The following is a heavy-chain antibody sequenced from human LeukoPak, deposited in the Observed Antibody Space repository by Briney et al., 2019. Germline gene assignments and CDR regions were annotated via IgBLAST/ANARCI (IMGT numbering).Heavy chain of an antibody. V-gene: IGHV4-59*01. D-gene: IGHD5-18*01. CDR2: IYYSGST. J-gene: IGHJ4*02. CDR3: ARARRIQLWLVPDY. CDR1: GGSISSYY. Sequence: PSETLSLTCTVSGGSISSYYWSWIRQPPGKGLEWIGYIYYSGSTNYNPSLKSQVTISVDTSKNQFSLKLSSVTAADTAVYYCARARRIQLWLVPDYWGQGTLVTVSS.